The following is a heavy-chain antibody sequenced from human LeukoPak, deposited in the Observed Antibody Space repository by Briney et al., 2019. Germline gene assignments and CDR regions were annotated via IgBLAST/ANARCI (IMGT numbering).Heavy chain of an antibody. J-gene: IGHJ4*02. CDR2: ISYDGNNK. V-gene: IGHV3-30*04. D-gene: IGHD3-9*01. Sequence: GRSLRLSCAASGFTFSTYAMHWVRQAPGKGLEWVAVISYDGNNKYYADSVMGRFIISRDNSKNTLYLQINSLRAEDTAVYYCARDDYDVLTGYYRGCDYWGQGTLVTVSS. CDR3: ARDDYDVLTGYYRGCDY. CDR1: GFTFSTYA.